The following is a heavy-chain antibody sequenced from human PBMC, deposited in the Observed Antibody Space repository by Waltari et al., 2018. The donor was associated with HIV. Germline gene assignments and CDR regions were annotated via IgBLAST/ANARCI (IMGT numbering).Heavy chain of an antibody. V-gene: IGHV1-3*01. J-gene: IGHJ4*02. Sequence: QVQLVQSGAEVKKPGASVKVYCRASGYTFTSYGMHWVRQDPGQRLEWMGWINAGNGNTKYSQKFQGRVTITRDTSASTAYMELSSLRSEDTAVYYCARGGVQLERRCWGYWGQGTLVTVSS. CDR1: GYTFTSYG. D-gene: IGHD1-1*01. CDR2: INAGNGNT. CDR3: ARGGVQLERRCWGY.